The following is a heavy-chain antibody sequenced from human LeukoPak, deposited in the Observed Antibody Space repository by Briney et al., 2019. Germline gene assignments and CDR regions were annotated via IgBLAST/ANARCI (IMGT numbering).Heavy chain of an antibody. CDR2: IFHTGST. J-gene: IGHJ1*01. V-gene: IGHV4-59*08. CDR1: GGSISGYF. Sequence: PSETLSLTCTVSGGSISGYFWGWIRQPPGKGLEWVAHIFHTGSTTYNPSLKSRLTISVDTSNQVSLKLRSVTAADTAVYYCARHEPRGTYPLQDWGQGTLVTVSS. CDR3: ARHEPRGTYPLQD. D-gene: IGHD1-26*01.